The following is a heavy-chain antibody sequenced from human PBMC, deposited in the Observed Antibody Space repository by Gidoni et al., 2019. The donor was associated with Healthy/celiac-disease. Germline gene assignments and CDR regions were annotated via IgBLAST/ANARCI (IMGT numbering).Heavy chain of an antibody. Sequence: QVQLVQSGAEVKKPGASVSVSCKASGYTFTAYYMHWVRQAPGQGLEWMGWINPNSGGTNYAQKFQGRVTMTRDTSISTAYMELSRLRSDDTAVYYCARFPSNWNDGNDAFDIWGQGTMVTVSS. D-gene: IGHD1-1*01. CDR1: GYTFTAYY. J-gene: IGHJ3*02. V-gene: IGHV1-2*02. CDR3: ARFPSNWNDGNDAFDI. CDR2: INPNSGGT.